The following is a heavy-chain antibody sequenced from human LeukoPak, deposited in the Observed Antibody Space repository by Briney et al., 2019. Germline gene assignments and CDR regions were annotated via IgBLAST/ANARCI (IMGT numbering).Heavy chain of an antibody. V-gene: IGHV1-69*13. J-gene: IGHJ3*02. CDR2: IIPIFGTA. D-gene: IGHD3-22*01. CDR1: GGTFSSYA. Sequence: GASVKVSCKASGGTFSSYAISWVRQAPGQGLEWMGGIIPIFGTANYAQKFQGRVTITADESTSTAYMELSSLRSEDTAVYYCARVREYYDSSGKGAFDIWGQGTMVTVSS. CDR3: ARVREYYDSSGKGAFDI.